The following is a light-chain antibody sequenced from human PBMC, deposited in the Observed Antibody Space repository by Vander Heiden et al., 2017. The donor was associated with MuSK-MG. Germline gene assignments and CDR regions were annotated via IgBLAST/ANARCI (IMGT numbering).Light chain of an antibody. J-gene: IGLJ1*01. CDR2: EVS. V-gene: IGLV2-23*02. CDR1: STDVGSYNL. CDR3: CSYAGSSTFLYV. Sequence: QSALTQPASVSGSPGQSITISCTGSSTDVGSYNLVSWYQQHPGKAPKLIIYEVSKWPSGVSNRFSGSKSGNTASLTISGLQAEDEADYYCCSYAGSSTFLYVFGTGTKVTVI.